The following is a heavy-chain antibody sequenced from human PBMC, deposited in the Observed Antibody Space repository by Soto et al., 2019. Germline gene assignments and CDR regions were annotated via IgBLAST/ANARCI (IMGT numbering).Heavy chain of an antibody. V-gene: IGHV3-30*18. CDR3: AKVMVGAATRGHFDN. CDR1: GITFSSYG. J-gene: IGHJ4*02. CDR2: ISPDGSNK. Sequence: QVQLVESGGGVVQPGRSLRLSCAASGITFSSYGMHWVRQAPGKGLEWVAAISPDGSNKFYGDSVKGRITISRDNSKNTLYLQMDSLTGEDTAVYYGAKVMVGAATRGHFDNWGQGTQVTVSS. D-gene: IGHD1-26*01.